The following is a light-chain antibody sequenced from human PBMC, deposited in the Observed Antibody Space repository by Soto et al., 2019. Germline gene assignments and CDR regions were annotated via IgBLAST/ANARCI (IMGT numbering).Light chain of an antibody. Sequence: EIVLTQSPGTLSLSPGDRATLSCRASHSINTSFLAWFQQKPGQAPRLLIYGASTRATGIPDRFSGSASETDFTLTINRLEPEDSAVYYCQQYASAPFSLGPGTKVDIK. CDR2: GAS. J-gene: IGKJ3*01. V-gene: IGKV3-20*01. CDR1: HSINTSF. CDR3: QQYASAPFS.